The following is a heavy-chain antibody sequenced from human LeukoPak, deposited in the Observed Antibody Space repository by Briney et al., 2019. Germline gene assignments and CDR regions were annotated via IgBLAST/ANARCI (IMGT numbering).Heavy chain of an antibody. CDR3: ARDHRAYDSSGYYYY. CDR1: GFTFSSYG. V-gene: IGHV3-33*01. Sequence: PGGSLRLSCAASGFTFSSYGMHWVRQAPGKGLEWVAVIWYGGSNKYYADSVKGRFTISRDNSKNTLYLQMNSLRAEDTAVYYCARDHRAYDSSGYYYYWGQGTLVTVSS. J-gene: IGHJ4*02. D-gene: IGHD3-22*01. CDR2: IWYGGSNK.